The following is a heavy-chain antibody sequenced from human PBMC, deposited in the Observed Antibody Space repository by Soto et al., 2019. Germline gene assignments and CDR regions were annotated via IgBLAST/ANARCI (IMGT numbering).Heavy chain of an antibody. V-gene: IGHV3-7*03. CDR1: GFTFSTYW. J-gene: IGHJ4*02. D-gene: IGHD4-4*01. Sequence: EVQLLGSGGGLVQPGGSLRLSCVGSGFTFSTYWMNWVRQAPGKGLEWVANINPDGNVGTYVDSVRGRFTTSRDNGKNSLYLQMNSLRADDTGVYFCAGWGGHDYNYWGQGIMVTVSS. CDR2: INPDGNVG. CDR3: AGWGGHDYNY.